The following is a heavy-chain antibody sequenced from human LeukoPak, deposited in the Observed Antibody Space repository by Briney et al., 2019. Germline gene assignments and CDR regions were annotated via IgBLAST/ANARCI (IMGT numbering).Heavy chain of an antibody. V-gene: IGHV1-3*01. D-gene: IGHD3-10*01. J-gene: IGHJ4*02. Sequence: ASVNVSCKASGYTFTSYAMHWVRQAPGQRLEWLGWINAGNGNTKYSQKFQGRVTITRDTSASTAYMELSSLRSEDAAVYYCATPGNYGSGRFDYWGQGTLVTVSS. CDR3: ATPGNYGSGRFDY. CDR1: GYTFTSYA. CDR2: INAGNGNT.